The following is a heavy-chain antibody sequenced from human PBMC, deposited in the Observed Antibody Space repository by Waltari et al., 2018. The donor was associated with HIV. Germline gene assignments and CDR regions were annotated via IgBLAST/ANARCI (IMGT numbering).Heavy chain of an antibody. V-gene: IGHV3-7*01. CDR2: MNQDKSEW. J-gene: IGHJ4*02. Sequence: EVQLVESGGDLVQPGGYLRLSCVAAGFSAGAYYINWGRQTPGKGLECVANMNQDKSEWSYVDSVKGRFTISRDNARSSLYLQMDSLTPEDTAVYYCARGDNWTCDYWGRGTLVTVSS. D-gene: IGHD1-20*01. CDR3: ARGDNWTCDY. CDR1: GFSAGAYY.